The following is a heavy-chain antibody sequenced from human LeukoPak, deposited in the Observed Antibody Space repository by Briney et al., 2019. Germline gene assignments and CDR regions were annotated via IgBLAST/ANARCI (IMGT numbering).Heavy chain of an antibody. Sequence: ASVKVSFKASGYTFTGYYMHWVRQAPGQGLEWMGWINPNSGGTNYAQKFQGRVTMTRDTSISTAYMELSRLRSDGTAVYYCARVSSSWFFDYWGQGTLVTVSS. CDR3: ARVSSSWFFDY. V-gene: IGHV1-2*02. J-gene: IGHJ4*02. CDR1: GYTFTGYY. D-gene: IGHD6-13*01. CDR2: INPNSGGT.